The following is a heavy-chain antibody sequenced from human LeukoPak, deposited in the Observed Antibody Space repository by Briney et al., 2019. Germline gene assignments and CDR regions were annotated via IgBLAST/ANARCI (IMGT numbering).Heavy chain of an antibody. J-gene: IGHJ4*02. Sequence: PGGSLRRSCAASGFTFSTYWMHWVRQGPGKGLLWVSRITTDGSSTKYADSVKGRFTISRDNAKNTLYLQMNSLRAEDTAVYYCARPISSGSIDYWGQGTLVIVSS. CDR2: ITTDGSST. D-gene: IGHD6-19*01. V-gene: IGHV3-74*03. CDR1: GFTFSTYW. CDR3: ARPISSGSIDY.